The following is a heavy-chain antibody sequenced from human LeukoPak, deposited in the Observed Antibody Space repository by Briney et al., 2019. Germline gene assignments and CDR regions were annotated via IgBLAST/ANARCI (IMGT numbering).Heavy chain of an antibody. Sequence: ASVKVSCKASGYTFTSYGISWVRQAPGQGLEWMGIINPSGGSTSYAQKFQGRVTMTRDTSTSTVYMELSSLRSEDTAVYYCARKRVKWELGDDAFDIWGQGTMVTVSS. J-gene: IGHJ3*02. CDR2: INPSGGST. CDR3: ARKRVKWELGDDAFDI. V-gene: IGHV1-46*01. D-gene: IGHD1-26*01. CDR1: GYTFTSYG.